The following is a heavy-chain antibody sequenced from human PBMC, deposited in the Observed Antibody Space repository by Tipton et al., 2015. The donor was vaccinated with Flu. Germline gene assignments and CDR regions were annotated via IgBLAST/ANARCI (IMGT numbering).Heavy chain of an antibody. CDR2: IYYSGST. CDR3: ARDLKSSYFDY. Sequence: TLSLTCTVSGGSISSGGYYWSWIRQHPGKGLEWIGYIYYSGSTYYNPSLKSRVTISVDTSKNQFSLKLSSVTAAETAVYYCARDLKSSYFDYWGQGTLVTVSS. J-gene: IGHJ4*02. CDR1: GGSISSGGYY. V-gene: IGHV4-31*03. D-gene: IGHD2-2*01.